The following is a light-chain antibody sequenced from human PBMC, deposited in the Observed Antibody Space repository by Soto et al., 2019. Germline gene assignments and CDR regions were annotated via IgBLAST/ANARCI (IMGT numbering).Light chain of an antibody. CDR1: QTVSRW. J-gene: IGKJ5*01. Sequence: DIPITQSPSTLSASEGDRVTITCQASQTVSRWLAWYQQKPGKAPQLLIEKASTLESGVPSRFSGSGSGTDFTLTINSLQAEDYATYYCKQFESLPITFGEGTRLEIK. CDR3: KQFESLPIT. CDR2: KAS. V-gene: IGKV1-5*03.